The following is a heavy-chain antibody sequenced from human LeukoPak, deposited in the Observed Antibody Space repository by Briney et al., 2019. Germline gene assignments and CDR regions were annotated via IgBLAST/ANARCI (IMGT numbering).Heavy chain of an antibody. CDR1: GASISSTSYC. V-gene: IGHV4-61*09. CDR3: ARVTGYMTEDYFDY. Sequence: PSETLSLTCTVSGASISSTSYCWGWIRQPAGKGLEWIGHIHTSGSTNYNPSLKSRVTISVDTSKNQFSLRLSSVTAADTAVYYCARVTGYMTEDYFDYWGQGTLITVSS. D-gene: IGHD6-13*01. J-gene: IGHJ4*02. CDR2: IHTSGST.